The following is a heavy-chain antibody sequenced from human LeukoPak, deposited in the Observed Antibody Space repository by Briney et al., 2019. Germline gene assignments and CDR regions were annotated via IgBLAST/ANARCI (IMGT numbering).Heavy chain of an antibody. D-gene: IGHD1-26*01. J-gene: IGHJ3*02. V-gene: IGHV1-69*13. CDR2: IIPIFGTA. Sequence: GASVKVSCKASGGTFSSYAISWVRQAPGQGLEWMGGIIPIFGTANYAQKFQGRVTITADESTSTAYMELSSLRSEDTAVYYCARAPYSGSYYAFDIWGQGTMVTVSS. CDR3: ARAPYSGSYYAFDI. CDR1: GGTFSSYA.